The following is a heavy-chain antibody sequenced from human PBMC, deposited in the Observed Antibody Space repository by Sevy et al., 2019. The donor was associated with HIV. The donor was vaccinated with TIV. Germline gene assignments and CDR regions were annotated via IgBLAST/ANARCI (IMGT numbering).Heavy chain of an antibody. Sequence: ASVKVSCKASGYTFTSYGISWVRQAPGQGLEWMGWISDYNGNTNYAQKLQGRVTMTTDTSTSTAYMELRSLRSDDTAVYYCARNGLTAYYDTSAAPDYYGMDVWGQGTTVTVSS. CDR2: ISDYNGNT. CDR1: GYTFTSYG. V-gene: IGHV1-18*01. CDR3: ARNGLTAYYDTSAAPDYYGMDV. J-gene: IGHJ6*02. D-gene: IGHD3-22*01.